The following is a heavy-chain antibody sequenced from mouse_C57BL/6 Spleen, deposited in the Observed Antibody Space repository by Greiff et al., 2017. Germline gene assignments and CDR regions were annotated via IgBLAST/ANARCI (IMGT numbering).Heavy chain of an antibody. V-gene: IGHV1-15*01. Sequence: VQLQQSGAELVRPGASVTLSCKASGYTFTDYEMHWVKQTPVHGLEWIGAIDPETGGTAHNQKFKGKAILTADKSSSTAYMELRSLKSADSAVYYCTKWDYYGSLDYWGQGTTLTVSS. D-gene: IGHD1-1*01. CDR3: TKWDYYGSLDY. CDR1: GYTFTDYE. CDR2: IDPETGGT. J-gene: IGHJ2*01.